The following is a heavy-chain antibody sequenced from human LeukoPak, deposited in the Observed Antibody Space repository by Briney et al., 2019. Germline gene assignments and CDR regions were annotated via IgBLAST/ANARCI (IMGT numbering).Heavy chain of an antibody. J-gene: IGHJ4*02. CDR3: ARDYLGAGTVGATSGY. Sequence: SESLSLTCTVSGGSITSSSFYSGWVRQPPGKGLEWIGSIYFSGNTYYNPSLKSRLTISVDTSKNQFSLNLSSVTAADTAVYYCARDYLGAGTVGATSGYWGQGTLVTVSS. CDR1: GGSITSSSFY. D-gene: IGHD1-26*01. V-gene: IGHV4-39*02. CDR2: IYFSGNT.